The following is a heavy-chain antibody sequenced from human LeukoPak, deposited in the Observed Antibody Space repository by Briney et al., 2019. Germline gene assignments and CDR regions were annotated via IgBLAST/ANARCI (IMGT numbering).Heavy chain of an antibody. CDR2: IRSDGSNK. V-gene: IGHV3-30*02. CDR1: GVTFDNYG. D-gene: IGHD1-26*01. J-gene: IGHJ4*02. Sequence: GGSLRLFCEASGVTFDNYGMHWVRQAPGKGLEWVAFIRSDGSNKYYADSVKGRFTISRDNSKNTLYLQMNSLSAEDTAVYYCARGEDVVGALFDSWGQGTLVTVSS. CDR3: ARGEDVVGALFDS.